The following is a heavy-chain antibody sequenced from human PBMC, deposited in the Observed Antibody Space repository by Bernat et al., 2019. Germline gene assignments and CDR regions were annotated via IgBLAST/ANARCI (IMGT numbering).Heavy chain of an antibody. V-gene: IGHV3-30*02. J-gene: IGHJ4*02. Sequence: QVQLVESGGGVVQPGGSPRLSCAASGFTFSSYGMHWVRQAPGKGLEWVAFIRYDGSNKYYADSVKGRFTISRDNSKNTLYLQMNSLRAEDTAVYYCAKERSSRASDYYDSSGFDYWGQGTLVTVSS. D-gene: IGHD3-22*01. CDR1: GFTFSSYG. CDR2: IRYDGSNK. CDR3: AKERSSRASDYYDSSGFDY.